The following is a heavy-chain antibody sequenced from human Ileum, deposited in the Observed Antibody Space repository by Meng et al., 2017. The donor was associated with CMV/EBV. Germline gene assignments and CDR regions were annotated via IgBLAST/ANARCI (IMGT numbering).Heavy chain of an antibody. Sequence: GESLKISCSASGFTFSIYAMSWVRQTPEKGLEWVSGISDNGGRTYYADSVKGRFTISRDNSKNTLYLQMNSLRVEDTAAYYCTKVGYCRSTSCSPDYWGQGTQVTVSS. CDR1: GFTFSIYA. V-gene: IGHV3-23*01. J-gene: IGHJ4*02. CDR3: TKVGYCRSTSCSPDY. CDR2: ISDNGGRT. D-gene: IGHD2-2*01.